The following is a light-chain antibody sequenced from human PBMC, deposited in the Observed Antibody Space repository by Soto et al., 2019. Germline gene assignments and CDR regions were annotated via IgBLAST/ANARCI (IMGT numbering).Light chain of an antibody. CDR3: CSSAVSYGDV. CDR1: SSDVGGYNY. V-gene: IGLV2-11*01. J-gene: IGLJ1*01. CDR2: DVS. Sequence: QSALTQPRSVSGSPGQSVTISCTGTSSDVGGYNYVSWYQQHPGKAPKLMIYDVSKRPSGVPDRFSGSKSGNTASLIISGLQAEDEADYYCCSSAVSYGDVFGTGTKLTVL.